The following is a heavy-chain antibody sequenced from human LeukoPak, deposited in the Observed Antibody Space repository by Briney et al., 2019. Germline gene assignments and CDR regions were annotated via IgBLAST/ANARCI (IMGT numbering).Heavy chain of an antibody. CDR3: ARGSVSGYCSGGSCYSIDY. J-gene: IGHJ4*02. CDR2: ISPSGAST. CDR1: GYTFTSNY. V-gene: IGHV1-46*01. D-gene: IGHD2-15*01. Sequence: ASVKVSCKSFGYTFTSNYMHWVRQAPGQGPEWMGVISPSGASTTYAQTFQGRVTMTRNTSISTAYMELSSLRSEDTAVYYCARGSVSGYCSGGSCYSIDYWGQGTLVTVSS.